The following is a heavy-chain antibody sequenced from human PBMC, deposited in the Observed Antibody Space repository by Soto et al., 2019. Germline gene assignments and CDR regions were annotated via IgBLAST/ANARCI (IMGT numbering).Heavy chain of an antibody. CDR3: ARAYYDILTGPYYFDY. V-gene: IGHV4-30-2*01. CDR1: GGSISSGGYS. J-gene: IGHJ4*02. CDR2: IYHSGST. D-gene: IGHD3-9*01. Sequence: SETLSLTCAVSGGSISSGGYSWSWIRQPPGKGLEWIGCIYHSGSTYYNPSLKSRVTISVGRSKNQFSLKPSSVTAADTAVYYCARAYYDILTGPYYFDYWGQGTLVTV.